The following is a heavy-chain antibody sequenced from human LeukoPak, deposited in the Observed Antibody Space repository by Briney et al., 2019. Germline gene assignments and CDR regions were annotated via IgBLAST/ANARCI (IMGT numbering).Heavy chain of an antibody. CDR3: ASGGYDSNAFDI. D-gene: IGHD5-12*01. CDR2: IYTSGST. CDR1: GGSISSGSYY. Sequence: SETLSLTCTVSGGSISSGSYYWSWIRQPAGKGLEWIGRIYTSGSTNYNPSLKSRVTISVDTSKNQFSLKLSSVTAADTAVYYCASGGYDSNAFDIWGQGTMVTVSS. V-gene: IGHV4-61*02. J-gene: IGHJ3*02.